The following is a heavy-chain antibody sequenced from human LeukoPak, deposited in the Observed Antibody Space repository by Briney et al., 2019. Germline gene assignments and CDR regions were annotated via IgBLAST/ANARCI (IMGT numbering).Heavy chain of an antibody. D-gene: IGHD2-2*01. J-gene: IGHJ5*02. CDR2: IDLNSGGT. V-gene: IGHV1-2*02. Sequence: ASVKVSCKASGYTFTGYYMHWVRQAPGQGLEWMGWIDLNSGGTNYAQKFQGRVTMTRDTSISTAYLDLTNLISDDTAVYYCAREPARGYHWFDPWGQGTLVTVSS. CDR3: AREPARGYHWFDP. CDR1: GYTFTGYY.